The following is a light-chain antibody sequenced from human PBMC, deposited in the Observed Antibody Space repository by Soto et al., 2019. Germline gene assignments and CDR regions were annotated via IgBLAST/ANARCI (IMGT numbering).Light chain of an antibody. CDR3: AAWVASLNERV. Sequence: QSVLTQPPSASGTPGRRVTISCSGSSSNIGSYNVNWYQQVPGTAPKLLIYKNNQRPSGVPDRFSGSKSGTSASLAISGLQSEDEADYYCAAWVASLNERVFGGGTKLTVL. CDR2: KNN. V-gene: IGLV1-44*01. J-gene: IGLJ3*02. CDR1: SSNIGSYN.